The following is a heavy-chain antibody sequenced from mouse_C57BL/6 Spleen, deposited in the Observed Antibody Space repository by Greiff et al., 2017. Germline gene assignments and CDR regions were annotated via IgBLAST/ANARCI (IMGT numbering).Heavy chain of an antibody. CDR3: ARGLFITTVRDAMDY. J-gene: IGHJ4*01. CDR1: GFNIKDYY. Sequence: VQLKQSGAELVKPGASVKLSCTASGFNIKDYYMHWVKQRTEQGLEWIGRIDPEDGETKYAPKFQGKATITADTSSNTAYLQLSSLTSEDTAVYYCARGLFITTVRDAMDYWGQGASVTVSS. D-gene: IGHD1-1*01. V-gene: IGHV14-2*01. CDR2: IDPEDGET.